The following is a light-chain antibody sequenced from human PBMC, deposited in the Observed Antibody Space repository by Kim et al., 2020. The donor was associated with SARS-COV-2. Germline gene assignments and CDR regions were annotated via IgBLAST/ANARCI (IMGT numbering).Light chain of an antibody. V-gene: IGKV2-24*01. J-gene: IGKJ2*01. CDR1: ESLLHSDGNSP. Sequence: QPASIFCRCSESLLHSDGNSPLSYFQQSRGQPPRLIIYKISRRFSGAPDRFSGSGAGTDFTLKISREEAEDVGVYFCMQATQNPHTFGQGTKLEI. CDR3: MQATQNPHT. CDR2: KIS.